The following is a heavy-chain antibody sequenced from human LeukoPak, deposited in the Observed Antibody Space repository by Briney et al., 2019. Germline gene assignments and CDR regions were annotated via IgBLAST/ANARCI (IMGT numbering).Heavy chain of an antibody. V-gene: IGHV3-74*01. CDR2: INSDGSST. Sequence: GGSLRLSCAASGFTFSSYWMHWVRQAPGKGLVWVSRINSDGSSTSYADSVRGRFTISRDNAKNTLYLQMNSLRAEDTAVYYCARDRGSYYYYYMDVWGKGTTVTVSS. J-gene: IGHJ6*03. D-gene: IGHD3-10*01. CDR3: ARDRGSYYYYYMDV. CDR1: GFTFSSYW.